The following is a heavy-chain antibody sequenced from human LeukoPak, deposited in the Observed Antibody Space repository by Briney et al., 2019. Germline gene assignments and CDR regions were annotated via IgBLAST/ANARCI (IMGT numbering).Heavy chain of an antibody. CDR2: ISYDGSNK. CDR3: ARATQPKLYDY. J-gene: IGHJ4*02. D-gene: IGHD3-10*01. V-gene: IGHV3-30*19. CDR1: GFTFSSYG. Sequence: PGGSLRLSCAASGFTFSSYGMHWVRQAPGKGLEWVAVISYDGSNKYYADSVKGRFTISRDNSKNTLYLQMNSLRAEDTAVYYCARATQPKLYDYWGQGSLVTVSS.